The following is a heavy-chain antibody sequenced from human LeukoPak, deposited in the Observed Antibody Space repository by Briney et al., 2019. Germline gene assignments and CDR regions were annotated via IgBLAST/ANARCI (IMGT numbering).Heavy chain of an antibody. J-gene: IGHJ6*02. V-gene: IGHV1-46*01. CDR2: INPSGGST. CDR1: GYTFTSYY. Sequence: ASVKVSCKASGYTFTSYYMHWVRQAPGQGLEWMGIINPSGGSTSYAQKFQGRVTMTRDTSTSTVYMEPSSLRSEDTAVYYCARTGLPVVPAAMSFVGGGYYYYGMDVWGQGTTVTVSS. CDR3: ARTGLPVVPAAMSFVGGGYYYYGMDV. D-gene: IGHD2-2*01.